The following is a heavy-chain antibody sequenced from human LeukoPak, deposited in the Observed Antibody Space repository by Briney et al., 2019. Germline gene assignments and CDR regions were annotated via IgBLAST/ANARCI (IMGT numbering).Heavy chain of an antibody. CDR1: GFTFSSYA. V-gene: IGHV3-30-3*01. CDR3: ARGAGYGGYYYFDY. CDR2: ISYDGSNK. Sequence: GRSLRLSCAASGFTFSSYAMHWVRQAPGKGLEWVAVISYDGSNKYYADSVKGRFTISRDNSKNTLYLQMNNLRAEDTAVYYCARGAGYGGYYYFDYWGQGTLVTVSS. J-gene: IGHJ4*02. D-gene: IGHD5-12*01.